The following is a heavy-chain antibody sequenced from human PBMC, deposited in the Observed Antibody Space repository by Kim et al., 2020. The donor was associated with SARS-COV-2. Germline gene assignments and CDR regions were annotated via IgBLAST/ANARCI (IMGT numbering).Heavy chain of an antibody. CDR3: TRAHNIGRWAYYYYYSWTS. CDR2: IRSKAYGGTT. CDR1: GFTFGDYA. D-gene: IGHD5-12*01. Sequence: GGSLRLSCTASGFTFGDYAMSWVRQAPGKGLEWVGFIRSKAYGGTTEYAASVKGRFTISRDDSKSIAYLQMNSLKTEDTAVYYCTRAHNIGRWAYYYYYSWTSGAKGPRSPSP. J-gene: IGHJ6*03. V-gene: IGHV3-49*04.